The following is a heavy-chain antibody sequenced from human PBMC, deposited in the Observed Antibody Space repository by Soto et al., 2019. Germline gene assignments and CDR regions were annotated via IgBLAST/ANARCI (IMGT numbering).Heavy chain of an antibody. CDR2: ISAYNGNT. Sequence: GASVKVSCKASGYTFTSYGISWVRQAPGQGLEWMGWISAYNGNTNYAQKLQGRVTMTTDTSTSTAYMELRSLRSDDTAVYYCARYNWNYGGYYYGMDVWGQGTTVTVSS. V-gene: IGHV1-18*01. CDR1: GYTFTSYG. D-gene: IGHD1-7*01. J-gene: IGHJ6*02. CDR3: ARYNWNYGGYYYGMDV.